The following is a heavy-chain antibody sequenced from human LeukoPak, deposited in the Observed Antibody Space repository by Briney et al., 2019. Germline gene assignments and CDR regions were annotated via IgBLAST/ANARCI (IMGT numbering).Heavy chain of an antibody. CDR2: IYYSGST. D-gene: IGHD6-13*01. J-gene: IGHJ4*02. Sequence: SETLSLTCTVSGGSISSGGYYWGWIRQPPGKGLEWIGSIYYSGSTYYNPSLKSRVTISVDTSKNQFSLKLSSVTAADTAVYYCARVVASGWYSRDFDYWGQGTLVTVSS. CDR3: ARVVASGWYSRDFDY. V-gene: IGHV4-39*07. CDR1: GGSISSGGYY.